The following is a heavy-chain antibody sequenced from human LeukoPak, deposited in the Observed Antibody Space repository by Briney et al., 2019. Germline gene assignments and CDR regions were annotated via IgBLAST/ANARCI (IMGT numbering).Heavy chain of an antibody. CDR2: INHSGSS. CDR1: GESFKDYY. D-gene: IGHD3-9*01. J-gene: IGHJ3*02. CDR3: ARDHDILTGYYNAFDI. V-gene: IGHV4-34*01. Sequence: SETLSLTCAVYGESFKDYYWNWIRQPPGKGLEWIGEINHSGSSNYNPSLKSRVTISVDTSKNQFSLKLSSVTAADTAVYYCARDHDILTGYYNAFDIWGQGTMVTVSS.